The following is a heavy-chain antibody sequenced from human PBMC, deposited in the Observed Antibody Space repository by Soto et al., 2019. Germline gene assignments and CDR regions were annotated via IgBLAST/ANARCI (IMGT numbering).Heavy chain of an antibody. CDR2: ISYEGSKK. Sequence: QVQLVESGGGVVQPGRSLRLSCAATGFSFRSYGMHWVRQAPGKGLEWVAVISYEGSKKYYADSVKGRFTISRDNSKNTLYLQMNSLRGEDTAVYYCAKDLSEMATIQWLDSWGQGTLVTVSS. V-gene: IGHV3-30*18. J-gene: IGHJ5*01. CDR1: GFSFRSYG. CDR3: AKDLSEMATIQWLDS.